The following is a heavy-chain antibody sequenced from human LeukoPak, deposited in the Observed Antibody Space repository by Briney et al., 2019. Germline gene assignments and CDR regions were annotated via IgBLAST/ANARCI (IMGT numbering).Heavy chain of an antibody. CDR3: ARAEYLPFWSGYRYFDY. V-gene: IGHV1-69*06. CDR1: GGTFSSYA. D-gene: IGHD3-3*01. Sequence: AASVKVSCKASGGTFSSYAISWVRQAPGQGLEWMGGIIPIFGTANYAQKFQGRVTITADKSTSTAYMELSSLRSEDTAVYYCARAEYLPFWSGYRYFDYWGQGTLVTVSS. CDR2: IIPIFGTA. J-gene: IGHJ4*02.